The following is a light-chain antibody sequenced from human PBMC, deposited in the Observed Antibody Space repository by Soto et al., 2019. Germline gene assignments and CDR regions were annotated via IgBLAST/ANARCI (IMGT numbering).Light chain of an antibody. V-gene: IGKV1-27*01. Sequence: DIQMTQSPSSLSASVGDTVTITCRASQGISNSLAWYQQKPGKVPMLLIYDASTLQSGVPSRFSGRGSGTSFTLNISSLQPEDAATYYCQKYNNAMYTFGQGTRLEI. CDR3: QKYNNAMYT. CDR1: QGISNS. J-gene: IGKJ2*01. CDR2: DAS.